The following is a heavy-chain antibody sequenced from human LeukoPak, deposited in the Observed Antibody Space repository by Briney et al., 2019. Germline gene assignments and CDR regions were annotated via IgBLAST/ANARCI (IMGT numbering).Heavy chain of an antibody. CDR2: IYYSGST. CDR1: GGSISSSSYY. D-gene: IGHD6-19*01. CDR3: ARHLYSSGWYSDY. Sequence: SETLSLTCTVSGGSISSSSYYWGWIRQPPGKGLEGIGSIYYSGSTYYNPSLKSRVTISVDTSKNQFSLKLSSVTAADTAVYYCARHLYSSGWYSDYWGQGTLVTVSS. J-gene: IGHJ4*02. V-gene: IGHV4-39*01.